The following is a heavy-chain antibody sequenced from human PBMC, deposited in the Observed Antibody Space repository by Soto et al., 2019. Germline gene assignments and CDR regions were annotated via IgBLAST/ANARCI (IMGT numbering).Heavy chain of an antibody. J-gene: IGHJ6*02. V-gene: IGHV3-21*01. CDR2: ISSSSSYM. Sequence: GGSLRLSCAASGFTFSIYSMNWVRQAPGKGLEWVSSISSSSSYMYYADSVKGRFTISRDNAKNSLYLQMNSLRAEDTAVYYCARHIGSGSYRYYYYGMDVWGQGTTVTVSS. CDR3: ARHIGSGSYRYYYYGMDV. CDR1: GFTFSIYS. D-gene: IGHD3-10*01.